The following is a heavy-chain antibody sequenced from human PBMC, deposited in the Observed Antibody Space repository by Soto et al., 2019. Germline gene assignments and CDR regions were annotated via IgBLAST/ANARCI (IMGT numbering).Heavy chain of an antibody. D-gene: IGHD6-19*01. Sequence: SEILSLTCAVYGGSFSGYYWSWIRQPPGKGLEWIGEINHSGSTNYNPSLKSRVTISVDTSKNQFSLKLSSVTAADTAVYYCARAAVAVRAADYWGQGTLVTVSS. CDR3: ARAAVAVRAADY. J-gene: IGHJ4*02. CDR2: INHSGST. CDR1: GGSFSGYY. V-gene: IGHV4-34*01.